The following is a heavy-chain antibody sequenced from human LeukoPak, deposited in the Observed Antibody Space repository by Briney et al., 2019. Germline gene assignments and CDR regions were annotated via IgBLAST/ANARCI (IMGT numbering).Heavy chain of an antibody. D-gene: IGHD3-10*01. Sequence: SETLSLTCSVSGASIDTNNYYWGWIRQTPGKGLEWIGSIYYTGVTYYKPSLKSRVTISVHASKTQFSLRLTSVTAADTAVYYCAADRQEGGSGSYWFDPWGQGTLVTVSS. CDR1: GASIDTNNYY. CDR2: IYYTGVT. CDR3: AADRQEGGSGSYWFDP. J-gene: IGHJ5*02. V-gene: IGHV4-39*07.